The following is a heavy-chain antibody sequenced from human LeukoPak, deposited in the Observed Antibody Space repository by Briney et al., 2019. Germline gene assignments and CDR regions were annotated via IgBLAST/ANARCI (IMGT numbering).Heavy chain of an antibody. Sequence: PGGSLRLSCAASGFTFSSAWMSWVRQAPGKGLEWLGRIKSKTDGGTTDYAAPVKGSFTISRHDSKNTLYLQMNSLKTEDTAVYYCTRDRYYDFWSGYYRAFDIWGQGTMVTVSS. CDR1: GFTFSSAW. D-gene: IGHD3-3*01. J-gene: IGHJ3*02. CDR2: IKSKTDGGTT. CDR3: TRDRYYDFWSGYYRAFDI. V-gene: IGHV3-15*01.